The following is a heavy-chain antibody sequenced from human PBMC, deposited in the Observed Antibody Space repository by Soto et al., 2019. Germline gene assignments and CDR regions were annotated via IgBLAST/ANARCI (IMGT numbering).Heavy chain of an antibody. Sequence: GGSLRLSCAASGFTFSSYAMSWVRQAPWKGLEWVSAISGSGGSTYYADSVKGRFTISRDNSKNTLYLQMNSLRAEDTAVYYCAKVSSSWYAGFFDLWGQGTLVTVSS. CDR2: ISGSGGST. V-gene: IGHV3-23*01. J-gene: IGHJ4*02. CDR3: AKVSSSWYAGFFDL. CDR1: GFTFSSYA. D-gene: IGHD6-13*01.